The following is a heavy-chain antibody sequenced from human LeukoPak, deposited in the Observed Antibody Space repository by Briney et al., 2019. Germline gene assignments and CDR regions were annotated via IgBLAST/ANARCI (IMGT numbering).Heavy chain of an antibody. CDR3: ARGYCGGDCYGD. J-gene: IGHJ1*01. V-gene: IGHV3-21*01. D-gene: IGHD2-21*02. Sequence: GGSLRLSCAGSGFSFSNYAMNWVRQAPGKGLEWVSSIDGSSSHIYYADSVKGRFTISRDNTKSSLYLQMNSLRAEDMAVYYCARGYCGGDCYGDWGQGTLVTVSS. CDR1: GFSFSNYA. CDR2: IDGSSSHI.